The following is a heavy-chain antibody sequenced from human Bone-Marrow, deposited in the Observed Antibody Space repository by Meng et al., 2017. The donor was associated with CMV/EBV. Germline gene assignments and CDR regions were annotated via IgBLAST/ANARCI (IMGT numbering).Heavy chain of an antibody. CDR3: ARDGGYSYGVGKD. D-gene: IGHD5-18*01. Sequence: SVKVSCKASGGTFSSYAISWVRQAPGQGLEWMGGINPIFGTANYAQKFQGRVTITTDESTSTAYMELSSLRSEDTAVYYCARDGGYSYGVGKDWGQGTLVTVSS. V-gene: IGHV1-69*05. J-gene: IGHJ4*02. CDR2: INPIFGTA. CDR1: GGTFSSYA.